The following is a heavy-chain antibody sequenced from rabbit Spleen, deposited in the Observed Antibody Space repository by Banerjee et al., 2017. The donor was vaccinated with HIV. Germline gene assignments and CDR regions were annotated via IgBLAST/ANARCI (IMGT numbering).Heavy chain of an antibody. D-gene: IGHD7-1*01. V-gene: IGHV1S7*01. CDR2: IDPVFGSA. CDR1: GFDFSSYY. Sequence: QLKESGGGLVQPGGSLKLSYKASGFDFSSYYMSWVRQAPGKGLEWIGYIDPVFGSAYYASWVNGRFSISRHNAQNTLYLQLNSLTAADTATYFCVRDQAGYAGYGPWYFNLWGPGDPRHRL. CDR3: VRDQAGYAGYGPWYFNL. J-gene: IGHJ4*01.